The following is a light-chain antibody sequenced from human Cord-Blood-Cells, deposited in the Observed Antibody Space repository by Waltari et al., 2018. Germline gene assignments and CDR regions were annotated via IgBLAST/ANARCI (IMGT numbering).Light chain of an antibody. Sequence: DIVLRHSAGTVPLSPGERATLSCRASQSVSRSYLACYQQKPGQAPRLLIYGAASRATGIPDRFSGSGSGTDFTLTISRLEPEDFAVYYCQQYGSSPTFGQGTKVEIK. CDR1: QSVSRSY. CDR3: QQYGSSPT. CDR2: GAA. V-gene: IGKV3-20*01. J-gene: IGKJ1*01.